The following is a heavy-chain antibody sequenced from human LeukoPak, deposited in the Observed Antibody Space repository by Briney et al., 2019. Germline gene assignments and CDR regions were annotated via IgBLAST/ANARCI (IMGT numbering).Heavy chain of an antibody. D-gene: IGHD2-15*01. Sequence: GGSLRLSCVASGFTFRSHGMHWVRQAPGKGLEWVAVIWYDGSNEYFADTVKGRFTISRDNSKNILYLQMNSLRAEDTAVYYCARDIASTRMDVWGQGTTVSVSS. CDR3: ARDIASTRMDV. J-gene: IGHJ6*02. CDR1: GFTFRSHG. CDR2: IWYDGSNE. V-gene: IGHV3-33*01.